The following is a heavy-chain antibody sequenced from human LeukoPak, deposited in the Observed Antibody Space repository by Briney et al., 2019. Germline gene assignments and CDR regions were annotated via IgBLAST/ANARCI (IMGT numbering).Heavy chain of an antibody. Sequence: PSETLSLTCAVYGWSFSGYYWSWIRQPPGKGLEWIGGINHSGSSNYHPSLKSRGTISVDTSKTPFSLKLSSVTAADTAVYYCARGPQRAMIAVVRSAAFDIWGQGTMVTVSS. CDR3: ARGPQRAMIAVVRSAAFDI. D-gene: IGHD3-22*01. V-gene: IGHV4-34*01. CDR2: INHSGSS. J-gene: IGHJ3*02. CDR1: GWSFSGYY.